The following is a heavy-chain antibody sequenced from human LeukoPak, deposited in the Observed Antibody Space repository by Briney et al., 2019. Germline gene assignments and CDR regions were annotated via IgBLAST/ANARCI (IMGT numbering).Heavy chain of an antibody. V-gene: IGHV4-59*01. Sequence: SETLPLTCTVSGGSISSYYWSWIRQPPGKGLEWIGYIYYSGSTNYNPSLKSRVTISVDTSKNQFSLKLSSVTAADTAVYYCARGHDRFDPWGQGTLVTVSS. CDR2: IYYSGST. CDR3: ARGHDRFDP. J-gene: IGHJ5*02. CDR1: GGSISSYY. D-gene: IGHD1-1*01.